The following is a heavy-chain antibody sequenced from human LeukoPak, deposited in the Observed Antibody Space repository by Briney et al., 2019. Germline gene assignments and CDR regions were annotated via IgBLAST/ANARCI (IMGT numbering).Heavy chain of an antibody. Sequence: KPSETLCLTCAVSGFSLNSCYKRGWIRPPPGEGEEVAGSIYHSGSTYYKPSLKSRVTISVDTSKNQFSLKLSSVTAADTAVYYCARHPKIAAAARSGLNWFDPWGQGTLVTVSS. CDR1: GFSLNSCYK. CDR3: ARHPKIAAAARSGLNWFDP. J-gene: IGHJ5*02. CDR2: IYHSGST. D-gene: IGHD6-13*01. V-gene: IGHV4-38-2*01.